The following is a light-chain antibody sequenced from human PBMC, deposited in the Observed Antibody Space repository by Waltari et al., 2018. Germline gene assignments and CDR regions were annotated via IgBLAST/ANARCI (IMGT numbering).Light chain of an antibody. CDR1: VLAKKY. J-gene: IGLJ2*01. CDR3: YSAADNNRL. Sequence: SYELTQPSSVSVSPGQTATITCSGNVLAKKYVRCFQKKQGQAPVVVIYKDSERPSGIPERFSGSSSGTTVTLTISGAQFEDEADYYCYSAADNNRLFGGGTKLTVL. CDR2: KDS. V-gene: IGLV3-27*01.